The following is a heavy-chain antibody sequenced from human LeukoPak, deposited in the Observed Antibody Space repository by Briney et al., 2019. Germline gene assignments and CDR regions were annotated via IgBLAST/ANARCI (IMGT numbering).Heavy chain of an antibody. CDR1: GGTFSSYA. CDR3: ARSSGWYTGWFDP. V-gene: IGHV1-69*04. J-gene: IGHJ5*02. CDR2: IIPILGIP. D-gene: IGHD6-19*01. Sequence: EASVKVSCKASGGTFSSYAISWVRQAPGQGLEWMGRIIPILGIPNYAQKFQGRVTITADKSTSTASMELSSLRSEDTAVYYCARSSGWYTGWFDPWGQGTLVTVSS.